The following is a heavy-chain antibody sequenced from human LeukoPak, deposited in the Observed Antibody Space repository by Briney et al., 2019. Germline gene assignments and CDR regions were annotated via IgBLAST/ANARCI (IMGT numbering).Heavy chain of an antibody. D-gene: IGHD3-3*01. Sequence: PGGSLRLSCAASGFTFSSYAMSWVRQAPGKGLEWVSAISGSGGSTYYADSVKGRFTISRDNSKNTLYLQMNSLRAQDTAVYYCAKALYYDFWNGYFFDYWGQGTLVTVSS. CDR2: ISGSGGST. V-gene: IGHV3-23*01. J-gene: IGHJ4*02. CDR1: GFTFSSYA. CDR3: AKALYYDFWNGYFFDY.